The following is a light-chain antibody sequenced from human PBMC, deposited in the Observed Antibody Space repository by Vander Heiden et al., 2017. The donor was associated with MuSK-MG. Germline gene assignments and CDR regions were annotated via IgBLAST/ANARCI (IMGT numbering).Light chain of an antibody. CDR3: QQYNSSPIT. V-gene: IGKV1-5*03. J-gene: IGKJ5*01. Sequence: DIQMTQSPSTLSASVGDRVTITCRASQSISSWLAWYQQKPGKAPKLLIYKASSLESGVPSRFSGSASGTEFTLTISSLHPDDFATYYCQQYNSSPITFGQGTRMEIK. CDR1: QSISSW. CDR2: KAS.